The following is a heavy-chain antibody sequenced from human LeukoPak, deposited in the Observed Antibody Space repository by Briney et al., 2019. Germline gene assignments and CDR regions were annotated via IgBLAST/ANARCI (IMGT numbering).Heavy chain of an antibody. CDR3: ARGSTSWYYFDY. D-gene: IGHD2-2*01. CDR1: GFTFSSYS. J-gene: IGHJ4*02. V-gene: IGHV3-21*06. CDR2: ISSSSSYI. Sequence: GGSLRLSCAASGFTFSSYSMNWVRQAPGKGLEWVSSISSSSSYIYYADSVKGRFTISRDNAKNSVFLQMSSLRAEDTAIYYCARGSTSWYYFDYWGQGSLVTVSS.